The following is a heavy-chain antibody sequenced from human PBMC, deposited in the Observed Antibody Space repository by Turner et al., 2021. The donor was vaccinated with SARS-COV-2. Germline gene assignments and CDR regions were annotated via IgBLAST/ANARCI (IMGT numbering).Heavy chain of an antibody. CDR3: VLGFDY. Sequence: QVRLQESVPGLVKPSETLSLTCTVSGGSISSYYWSVIRQPPGKGLEWIGYIYYGRSTNYNPSIKSRVTISVDTSKNQFSLKLNSVTAEDTAVYYCVLGFDYWGQGTLVTVSS. J-gene: IGHJ4*02. CDR1: GGSISSYY. V-gene: IGHV4-59*08. D-gene: IGHD6-6*01. CDR2: IYYGRST.